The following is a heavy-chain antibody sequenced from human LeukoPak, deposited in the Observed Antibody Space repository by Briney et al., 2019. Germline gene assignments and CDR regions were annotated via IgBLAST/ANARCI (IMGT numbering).Heavy chain of an antibody. D-gene: IGHD6-19*01. CDR3: ARDIGSGWPDY. J-gene: IGHJ4*02. CDR2: IYTSGST. V-gene: IGHV4-4*07. Sequence: SETLSLTCSVSGGSISSYYWSWIRQPAGKGLEWIGRIYTSGSTDYNPSLKSRVTMSVDTSKNQFSLKLSSATAADTAVYYCARDIGSGWPDYWGQGTLVTVSS. CDR1: GGSISSYY.